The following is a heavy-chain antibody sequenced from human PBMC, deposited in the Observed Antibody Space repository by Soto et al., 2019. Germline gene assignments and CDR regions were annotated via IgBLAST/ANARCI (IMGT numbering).Heavy chain of an antibody. J-gene: IGHJ4*02. V-gene: IGHV4-30-4*01. CDR1: GGSISSGDYY. Sequence: KSSETLSLTCTVSGGSISSGDYYWSWIRQPPGKGLEWIGYIYYSGSTYYNPSLKSRVTISVDTSKNQFSLKLSSVTAADTAVYYCARGGTVTYPSPAFPLRHFDYWGQGTLVTVSS. D-gene: IGHD4-17*01. CDR2: IYYSGST. CDR3: ARGGTVTYPSPAFPLRHFDY.